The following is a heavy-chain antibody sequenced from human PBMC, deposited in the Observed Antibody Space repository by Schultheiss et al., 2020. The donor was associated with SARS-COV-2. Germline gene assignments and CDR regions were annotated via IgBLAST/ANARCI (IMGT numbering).Heavy chain of an antibody. CDR2: ISGSGGST. CDR3: ARGEGDY. CDR1: GFTFSNAW. J-gene: IGHJ4*02. V-gene: IGHV3-23*01. D-gene: IGHD1-26*01. Sequence: GESLKISCAASGFTFSNAWMIWVRQAPGKGLEWVSAISGSGGSTYYADSVKGRFTISRDNSKNTLYLQMNSLRAGDTAVYYCARGEGDYWGQGTLVTVSS.